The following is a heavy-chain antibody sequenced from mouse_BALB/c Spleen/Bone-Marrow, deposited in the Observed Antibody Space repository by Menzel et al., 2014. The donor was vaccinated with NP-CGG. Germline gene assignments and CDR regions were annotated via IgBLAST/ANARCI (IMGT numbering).Heavy chain of an antibody. CDR1: GYTFTSYY. J-gene: IGHJ4*01. D-gene: IGHD2-1*01. Sequence: QVQLQQPGPELVKPGASVRISCKASGYTFTSYYIHWVKQRPGQGLEWIGWIYPGNVNTKYNEKFKGKATPTADKSSSTAYMQLSSLTSEDSAVYFCARWGNYGDYAMDYWGQGTSVTVSS. CDR2: IYPGNVNT. V-gene: IGHV1S56*01. CDR3: ARWGNYGDYAMDY.